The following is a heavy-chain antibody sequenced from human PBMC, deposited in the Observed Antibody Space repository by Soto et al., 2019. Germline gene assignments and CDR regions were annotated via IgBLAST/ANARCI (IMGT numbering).Heavy chain of an antibody. D-gene: IGHD3-10*01. Sequence: QVHLVQSGAEMRKPGASVKISCKASGYIFSNYAIQWVRQAPGQGLEWMAYINPGNGNTKYSQRVQGRLTLTRDTSANTVYMELSSLASKDTAMYYCARVVRHFSGSGDNRFDPWGQGTLVTVSS. V-gene: IGHV1-3*01. J-gene: IGHJ5*02. CDR2: INPGNGNT. CDR3: ARVVRHFSGSGDNRFDP. CDR1: GYIFSNYA.